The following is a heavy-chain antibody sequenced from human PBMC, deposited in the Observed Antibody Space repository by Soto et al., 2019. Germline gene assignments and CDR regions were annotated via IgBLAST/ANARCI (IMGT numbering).Heavy chain of an antibody. Sequence: LETLSLTCTVSSAPVSSSTYTWGWIRQPPGKGLEWIGSIYYSGSTYYNPSLNSRVTVSVDTSKNQFSLKVTSVTAADTAVYYCARRVRGGSEYFDYWGQGTLVTVSS. CDR2: IYYSGST. CDR3: ARRVRGGSEYFDY. J-gene: IGHJ4*02. D-gene: IGHD3-10*01. V-gene: IGHV4-39*01. CDR1: SAPVSSSTYT.